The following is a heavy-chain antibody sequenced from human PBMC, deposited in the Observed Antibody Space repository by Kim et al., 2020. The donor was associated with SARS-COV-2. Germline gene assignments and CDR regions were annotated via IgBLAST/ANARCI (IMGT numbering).Heavy chain of an antibody. J-gene: IGHJ4*02. Sequence: SVKGRFTISRDNSKNTLYLQMNSLRAEDTAVYYCARGDDILTANWGYFDYWGQGTLVTVSS. CDR3: ARGDDILTANWGYFDY. D-gene: IGHD3-9*01. V-gene: IGHV3-30*01.